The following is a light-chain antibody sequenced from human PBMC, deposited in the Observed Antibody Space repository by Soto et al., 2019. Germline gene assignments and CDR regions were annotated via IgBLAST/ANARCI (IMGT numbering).Light chain of an antibody. CDR1: RSGSSN. V-gene: IGKV3-20*01. Sequence: EVVMTQSPATLSVSPGERATLSCRASRSGSSNVACYQQKPGQAPRLLIYGASSRATGIPDRFSGSGSGTDVTLTISRLEPEDFAVYYCQQYGSSPLTFGGGTEV. CDR2: GAS. J-gene: IGKJ4*01. CDR3: QQYGSSPLT.